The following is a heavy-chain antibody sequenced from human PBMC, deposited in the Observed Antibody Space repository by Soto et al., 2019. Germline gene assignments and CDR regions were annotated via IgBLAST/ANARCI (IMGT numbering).Heavy chain of an antibody. D-gene: IGHD3-16*01. CDR1: AGSLSSGGYY. Sequence: QVQLQESGPGLVKPSKTLSLTCTVSAGSLSSGGYYSSWIRQHPGKRLEWIGYIYYGGSTYYNPSLKSRVTISVDTSKNQFSLKLSSVTAAATAVYYCARGSVDVWGDYYYYGMAVWGQGTTVAVSS. CDR2: IYYGGST. CDR3: ARGSVDVWGDYYYYGMAV. J-gene: IGHJ6*02. V-gene: IGHV4-31*03.